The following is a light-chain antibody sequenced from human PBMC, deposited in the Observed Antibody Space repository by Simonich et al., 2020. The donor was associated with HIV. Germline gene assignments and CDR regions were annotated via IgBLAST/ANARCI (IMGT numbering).Light chain of an antibody. V-gene: IGKV1-NL1*01. Sequence: DIQMTHSPSSLSASVGDRVTITCRASQGISNSLAWYQQKPGKAPKLLLYAASRLESGVPSRFSGSGSGTDYTLTISSMQSEDFAVYYCQQYNHWPFSFGPGTKVDIK. CDR1: QGISNS. J-gene: IGKJ3*01. CDR3: QQYNHWPFS. CDR2: AAS.